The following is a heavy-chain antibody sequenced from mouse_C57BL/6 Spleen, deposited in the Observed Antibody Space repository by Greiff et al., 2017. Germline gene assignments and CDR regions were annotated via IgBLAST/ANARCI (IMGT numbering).Heavy chain of an antibody. V-gene: IGHV2-5*01. Sequence: QVQLQQSGPGLVQPSQSLSITCTVSGFSLTSYGVHWVRQSPGKGLEWLGVIWRGGSTDYNAAFMSRLSITKENSKSQVFFKMNRRQAYDTAIYYCAKGWDGWEGFAYWGQGTLVTVSA. D-gene: IGHD4-1*01. CDR1: GFSLTSYG. J-gene: IGHJ3*01. CDR2: IWRGGST. CDR3: AKGWDGWEGFAY.